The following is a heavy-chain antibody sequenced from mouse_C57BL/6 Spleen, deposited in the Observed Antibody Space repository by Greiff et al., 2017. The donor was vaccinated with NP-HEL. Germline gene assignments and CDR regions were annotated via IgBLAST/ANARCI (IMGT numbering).Heavy chain of an antibody. CDR1: GFSLTSYG. CDR3: AGGNYVGGAMDY. V-gene: IGHV2-5*01. Sequence: VQRVESGPGLVQPSQSLSITCTVSGFSLTSYGVHWVRQSPGKGLEWLGVIWRGGSTDYNAAFMSRLSITKDNSKSQVFFKMNSLQADDTAIYYCAGGNYVGGAMDYWGQGTSVTVSS. CDR2: IWRGGST. J-gene: IGHJ4*01. D-gene: IGHD2-1*01.